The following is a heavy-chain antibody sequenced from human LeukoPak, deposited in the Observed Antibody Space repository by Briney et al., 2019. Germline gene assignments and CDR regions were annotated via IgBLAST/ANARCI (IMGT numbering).Heavy chain of an antibody. Sequence: SETLSLTCAVYGGSFSGYYWSWIRQPPGKGLEWIGEINHSGSTNYNPSLKSRVTISVDTSKNQFSLKRSSVTAADTAVYYCARDVAIYYYYGMDVWGQGTTVTVSS. V-gene: IGHV4-34*01. J-gene: IGHJ6*02. CDR3: ARDVAIYYYYGMDV. D-gene: IGHD3-3*01. CDR2: INHSGST. CDR1: GGSFSGYY.